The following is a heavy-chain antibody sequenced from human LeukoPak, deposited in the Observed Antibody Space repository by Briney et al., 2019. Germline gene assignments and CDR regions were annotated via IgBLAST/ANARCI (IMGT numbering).Heavy chain of an antibody. CDR3: ARDDNSGYYSGP. D-gene: IGHD3-22*01. V-gene: IGHV1-2*06. Sequence: ASVKVSCKASGYTFIDYYIHWVRQAPGQGLEWMGRINPSSGGTNYAQKFQGRVTMTRDTSNSTAYMELSRLRSDDTAVYYCARDDNSGYYSGPWGQGTLVTVSS. CDR2: INPSSGGT. CDR1: GYTFIDYY. J-gene: IGHJ5*02.